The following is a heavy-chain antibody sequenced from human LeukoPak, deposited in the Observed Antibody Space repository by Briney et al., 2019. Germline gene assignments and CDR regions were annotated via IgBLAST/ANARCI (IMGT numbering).Heavy chain of an antibody. CDR1: GGTFSSYA. V-gene: IGHV1-69*01. CDR3: ARDQAKLLWFGELLHRGNNWFDP. CDR2: IIPIFGTA. Sequence: TSVKVSCKASGGTFSSYAISWVRQAPGQGLEWMGGIIPIFGTANYAQKFQGRVTITADESTSTAYMELNSLRAEDTAVYYCARDQAKLLWFGELLHRGNNWFDPWGQGTLVTVSS. D-gene: IGHD3-10*01. J-gene: IGHJ5*02.